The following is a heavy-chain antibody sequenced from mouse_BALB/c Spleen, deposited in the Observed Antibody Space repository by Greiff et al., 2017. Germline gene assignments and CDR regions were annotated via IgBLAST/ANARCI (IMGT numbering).Heavy chain of an antibody. CDR3: ASGSTMITTRAMDY. J-gene: IGHJ4*01. D-gene: IGHD2-4*01. Sequence: QVQLQQSGAELAKPGASVKMSCKASGYTFTSYWMHWVKQRPGQGLEWIGYINPSTGYTEYNQKFKDKATLTADKSSSTAYMQLSSLTSEDSAVYYCASGSTMITTRAMDYWGQGTSVTVSS. V-gene: IGHV1-7*01. CDR2: INPSTGYT. CDR1: GYTFTSYW.